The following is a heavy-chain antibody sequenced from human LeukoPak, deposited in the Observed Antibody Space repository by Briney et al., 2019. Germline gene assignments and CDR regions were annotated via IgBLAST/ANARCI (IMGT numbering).Heavy chain of an antibody. Sequence: PGGSLRLSCAASGFTFSSYAMSRVRQAPGKGLEWVSAISGSGDSTYYADPVKGRFTISRDNSKNTLYLQMSSLRAEDTAVYHCAKIIVVLPSTISNPYYFDYWGQGTLVTVSS. V-gene: IGHV3-23*01. CDR1: GFTFSSYA. CDR3: AKIIVVLPSTISNPYYFDY. J-gene: IGHJ4*02. CDR2: ISGSGDST. D-gene: IGHD2-2*02.